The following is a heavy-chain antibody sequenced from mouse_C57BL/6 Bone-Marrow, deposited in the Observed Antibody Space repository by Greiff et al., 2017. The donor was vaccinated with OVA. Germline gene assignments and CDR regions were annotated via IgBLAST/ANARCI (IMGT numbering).Heavy chain of an antibody. CDR3: ARILRPLDY. Sequence: QVQLQQPGAELVMPGASVKISCKASGYAFSSSWMNWVKQRPGKGLEWIGRIYPGDGDTNYNGKFKGKATLTADKSSSTAYMQLSSLTSEDSAVYFCARILRPLDYWGQGTTLTVSS. CDR1: GYAFSSSW. D-gene: IGHD3-2*02. CDR2: IYPGDGDT. J-gene: IGHJ2*01. V-gene: IGHV1-82*01.